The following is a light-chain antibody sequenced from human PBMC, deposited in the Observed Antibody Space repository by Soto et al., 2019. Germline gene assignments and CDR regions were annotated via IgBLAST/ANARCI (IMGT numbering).Light chain of an antibody. Sequence: VVSRSPGTLSWSPGERAALSFGTIQSVSNNYLAWYQQKPGQAPRLLIYGASSRATGIPDRFSGSGPGTAFTLTLRTLQSDDSALPYCHQYNESPRGTFRPGTQLDIK. J-gene: IGKJ1*01. V-gene: IGKV3D-15*01. CDR3: HQYNESPRGT. CDR1: QSVSNN. CDR2: GAS.